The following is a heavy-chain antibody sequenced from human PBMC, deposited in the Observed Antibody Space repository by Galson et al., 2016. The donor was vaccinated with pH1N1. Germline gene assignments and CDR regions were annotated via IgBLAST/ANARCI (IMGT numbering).Heavy chain of an antibody. J-gene: IGHJ4*02. D-gene: IGHD5-12*01. CDR3: AKVPRRGFNAYGLDY. CDR2: ISGSGRDT. V-gene: IGHV3-23*01. Sequence: SLRLSCAASGFTFNKYAMTWVRQAPGKGLEWVSAISGSGRDTYYADSVQGRFTIPRDNSKGTVYLQMNSLTVEDTAILYCAKVPRRGFNAYGLDYWGQGTLVTVSS. CDR1: GFTFNKYA.